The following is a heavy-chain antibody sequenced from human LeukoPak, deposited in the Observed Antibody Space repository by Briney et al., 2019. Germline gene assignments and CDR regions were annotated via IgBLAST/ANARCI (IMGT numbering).Heavy chain of an antibody. J-gene: IGHJ6*02. D-gene: IGHD6-19*01. Sequence: ASVKVSCKASGYTFTSYDINWVRQATGQGLEWMGWMNPNSGNTGYAQKFQGRVTMTRNTSISTAYVELSSLRSEDTAVYYCARDRGWAVAGTDYYYYGMDVWGQGTTVTVSS. V-gene: IGHV1-8*01. CDR3: ARDRGWAVAGTDYYYYGMDV. CDR2: MNPNSGNT. CDR1: GYTFTSYD.